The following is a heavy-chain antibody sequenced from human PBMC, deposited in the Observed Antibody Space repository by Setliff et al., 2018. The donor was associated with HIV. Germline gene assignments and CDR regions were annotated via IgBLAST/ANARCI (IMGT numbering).Heavy chain of an antibody. CDR1: GFTFSGYD. CDR3: AREAVNWFDP. Sequence: PGGSLRLSCAASGFTFSGYDMSWIRQAPGKGLEWVSYISSSGSTIYYADSVKGRFTISRDNAKNALYLQMNSLRAEDTAVCYCAREAVNWFDPWGQGTLVTVSS. V-gene: IGHV3-11*01. CDR2: ISSSGSTI. J-gene: IGHJ5*02. D-gene: IGHD4-4*01.